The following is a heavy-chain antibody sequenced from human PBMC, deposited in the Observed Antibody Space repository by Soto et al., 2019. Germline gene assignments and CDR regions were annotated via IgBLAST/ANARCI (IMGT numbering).Heavy chain of an antibody. J-gene: IGHJ3*02. CDR2: INPNTGVT. Sequence: ASVKVSCKASGYTFTDYYFHGVRQAPGQGLECMGWINPNTGVTKYTQKFQGRVTMTRDTSISTVYMELTRVRSEDTAVYWCARDRSSSGYNFHGFAIWGRGTMVTV. D-gene: IGHD3-22*01. CDR3: ARDRSSSGYNFHGFAI. V-gene: IGHV1-2*02. CDR1: GYTFTDYY.